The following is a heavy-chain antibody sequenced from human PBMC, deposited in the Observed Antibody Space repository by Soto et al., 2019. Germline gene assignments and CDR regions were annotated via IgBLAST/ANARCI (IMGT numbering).Heavy chain of an antibody. V-gene: IGHV6-1*01. J-gene: IGHJ6*02. CDR2: TYYRSKWYN. Sequence: SQTLSLTCAISGDSVSSNSAAWNWIRQSPSRGLEWLGRTYYRSKWYNDYAVSVESRITINPDASKNQFSLQLNSVTPEDTAVYYCARTKIVVPAAIPTGMDVWGQGTTVTVSS. CDR3: ARTKIVVPAAIPTGMDV. D-gene: IGHD2-2*01. CDR1: GDSVSSNSAA.